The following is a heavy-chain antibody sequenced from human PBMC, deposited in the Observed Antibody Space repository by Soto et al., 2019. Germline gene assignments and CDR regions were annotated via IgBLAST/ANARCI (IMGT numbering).Heavy chain of an antibody. Sequence: EMQLVESGGGLVKPGGSLRLSCAASGFTFSNYWMHWVRQTPGKGLVWVSRISTDGSSTWYADSVKGRFTISRDSAKNTMYLQMSSLRAEDTAVYYCARGVLMFDYYYGMDVVGHGTTVAASS. CDR2: ISTDGSST. CDR3: ARGVLMFDYYYGMDV. D-gene: IGHD2-8*01. J-gene: IGHJ6*02. CDR1: GFTFSNYW. V-gene: IGHV3-74*01.